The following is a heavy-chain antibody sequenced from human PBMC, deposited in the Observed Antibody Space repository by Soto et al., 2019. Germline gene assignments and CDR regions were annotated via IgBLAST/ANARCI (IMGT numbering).Heavy chain of an antibody. D-gene: IGHD1-26*01. Sequence: EVQLVESGGGLVQPGGSLRLSCAASGFTFSSYAMHWVRQAPGKGLEYVSAISGNGGSTYYANSVKGRFTISRDNSKNALVLHMGSLSAEDMVVEYCASDNGGGGRACGGCYSYKLDVWGKGTTVSVSS. CDR3: ASDNGGGGRACGGCYSYKLDV. J-gene: IGHJ6*03. CDR2: ISGNGGST. CDR1: GFTFSSYA. V-gene: IGHV3-64*01.